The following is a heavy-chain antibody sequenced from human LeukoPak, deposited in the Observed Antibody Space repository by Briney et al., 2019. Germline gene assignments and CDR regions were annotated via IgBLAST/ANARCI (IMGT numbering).Heavy chain of an antibody. V-gene: IGHV3-64*01. Sequence: PGGSLRLSYAASGFTFSSYAMHWVRQAPGKGLEYVSAISSNGGSTYYANSVKGRFTISRDNSKNTLYLQMNSLRDEDTAVYYCTKDRSRQQTWGSVKKWFDPWGQGTLVTVSS. CDR1: GFTFSSYA. D-gene: IGHD6-13*01. J-gene: IGHJ5*02. CDR3: TKDRSRQQTWGSVKKWFDP. CDR2: ISSNGGST.